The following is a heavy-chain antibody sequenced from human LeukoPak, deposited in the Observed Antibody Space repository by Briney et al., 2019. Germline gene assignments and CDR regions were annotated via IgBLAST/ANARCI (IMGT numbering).Heavy chain of an antibody. CDR1: GFTFSSYG. D-gene: IGHD1-26*01. CDR3: ARGGAADY. Sequence: QPGRSLRLSCAASGFTFSSYGIHWVRQAPGKGLEWVAATSYDGSNKHYADSVKGRFTISRDNAKNSLYLQMNSLRAEDTAAYYCARGGAADYWGQGTLVTVSS. J-gene: IGHJ4*02. V-gene: IGHV3-30*03. CDR2: TSYDGSNK.